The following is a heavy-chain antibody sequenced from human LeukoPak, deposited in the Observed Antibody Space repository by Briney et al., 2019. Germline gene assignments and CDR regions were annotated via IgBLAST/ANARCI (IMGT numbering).Heavy chain of an antibody. CDR2: IYSDYDDGHT. Sequence: GGSLRLSCAASGFAVNGDNMSWVRQAPGKRLEWVSVIYSDYDDGHTNYADSVRGRFTISRDNSKNTLYLQMNSLRAEDTALYYCARGSSGSRLDSWGQGTLVTVSS. CDR1: GFAVNGDN. CDR3: ARGSSGSRLDS. D-gene: IGHD3-22*01. V-gene: IGHV3-66*01. J-gene: IGHJ5*01.